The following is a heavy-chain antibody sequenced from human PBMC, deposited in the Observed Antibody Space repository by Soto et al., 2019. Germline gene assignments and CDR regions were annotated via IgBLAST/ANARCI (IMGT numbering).Heavy chain of an antibody. D-gene: IGHD1-1*01. V-gene: IGHV3-66*01. CDR2: IYSDGNT. CDR3: TKERPRTTWGGSYVVTATDY. J-gene: IGHJ4*02. Sequence: EVQLVESGGGLVQPGGSLSLSCAASGFTVSSNFMSWIRQAPGKGLEWVSVIYSDGNTYYADSVKGRFIISRDNSKNTLYLQMNSLRAEDTAVYYCTKERPRTTWGGSYVVTATDYWGQGTLVTVSS. CDR1: GFTVSSNF.